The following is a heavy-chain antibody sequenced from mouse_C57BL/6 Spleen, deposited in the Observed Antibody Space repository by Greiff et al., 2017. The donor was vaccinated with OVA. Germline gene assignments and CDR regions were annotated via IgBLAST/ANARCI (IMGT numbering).Heavy chain of an antibody. CDR1: GYTFTSYW. D-gene: IGHD2-3*01. CDR2: IDPTSGGT. Sequence: QVQLQQPGAELVKPGASVKLSCKASGYTFTSYWMHWVKQRPGRGLEWIGRIDPTSGGTKYNEKFKSKATLTVDKPSRAAYMQLSRLKSEDSSVYYSARSDLCWLDWYFDVWGTGTTVTVSS. J-gene: IGHJ1*03. V-gene: IGHV1-72*01. CDR3: ARSDLCWLDWYFDV.